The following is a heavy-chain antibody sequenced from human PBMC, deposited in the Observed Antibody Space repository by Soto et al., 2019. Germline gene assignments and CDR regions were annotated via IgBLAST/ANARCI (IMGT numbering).Heavy chain of an antibody. D-gene: IGHD4-17*01. J-gene: IGHJ5*02. CDR3: ARENYGDYLNWFDP. V-gene: IGHV3-48*02. CDR2: ISSSSSTI. Sequence: EVQLVESGGGLVQPGGSLRLSCAASGFTFSSYSMNWVRQAPGKGLAWVSYISSSSSTIYYADSVKGRFTISRDNAKNSLYLQMHSMRDEDTAVYYCARENYGDYLNWFDPWGQGTLVTVAS. CDR1: GFTFSSYS.